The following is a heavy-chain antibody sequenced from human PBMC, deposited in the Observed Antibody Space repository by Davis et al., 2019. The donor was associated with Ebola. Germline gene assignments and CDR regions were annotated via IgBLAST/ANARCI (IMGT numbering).Heavy chain of an antibody. D-gene: IGHD6-19*01. J-gene: IGHJ4*02. CDR1: GFTFSSYS. Sequence: GESLKISCAASGFTFSSYSMNWVRQAPGKGLEWVSVIYDQSTAYADAVRGRFIISRDKSKNTLYLEMNSLRVDDTAVYYCATTQWLREFDNWGQGTLVTVSS. V-gene: IGHV3-53*05. CDR2: IYDQST. CDR3: ATTQWLREFDN.